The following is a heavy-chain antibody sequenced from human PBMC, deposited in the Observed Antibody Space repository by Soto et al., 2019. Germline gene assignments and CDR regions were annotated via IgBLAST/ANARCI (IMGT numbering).Heavy chain of an antibody. D-gene: IGHD6-13*01. J-gene: IGHJ1*01. CDR1: GGSFSGYC. V-gene: IGHV4-34*01. CDR3: AGYSNSWSKYVKH. CDR2: ICHGGGA. Sequence: ETLSLTCTVYGGSFSGYCWSWIRQTPGERLEWVGDICHGGGANYNPSLKSRVSFSMDPSKNQFSLKLNSVMAADTAVYYCAGYSNSWSKYVKHWGRGSLVTVSS.